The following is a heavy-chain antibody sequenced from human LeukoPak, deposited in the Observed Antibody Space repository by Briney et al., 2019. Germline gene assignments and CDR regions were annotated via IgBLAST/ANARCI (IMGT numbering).Heavy chain of an antibody. Sequence: PSETLSLTCTVSGVSVSSGTYYWTWIWQPPGKGLEWIGNIYTSGSTNYSPSLKSRLTISLDTSKNRFSLKLSSVTAADTAVYYCARMAYYYDSDGYSQLDYWGQGTLVTVSS. D-gene: IGHD3-22*01. V-gene: IGHV4-61*01. CDR2: IYTSGST. J-gene: IGHJ4*02. CDR3: ARMAYYYDSDGYSQLDY. CDR1: GVSVSSGTYY.